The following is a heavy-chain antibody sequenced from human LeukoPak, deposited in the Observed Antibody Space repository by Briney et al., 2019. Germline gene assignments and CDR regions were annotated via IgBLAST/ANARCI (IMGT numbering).Heavy chain of an antibody. D-gene: IGHD1-20*01. CDR1: GGSISNCY. Sequence: PSETLSLTCTVSGGSISNCYWSWIRQPPGKGLEWIGYIYYTGSTNYNPPLKSRVTISLDSSENPLFLRLSSVTAADTAVYYCARHSHRSSSDNCAQWGQETLVIASS. CDR2: IYYTGST. V-gene: IGHV4-59*08. J-gene: IGHJ4*02. CDR3: ARHSHRSSSDNCAQ.